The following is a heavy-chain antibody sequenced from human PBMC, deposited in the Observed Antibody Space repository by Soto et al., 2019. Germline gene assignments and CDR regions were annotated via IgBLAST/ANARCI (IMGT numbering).Heavy chain of an antibody. CDR1: GGSISSYY. CDR2: IYYSGSP. Sequence: ASETLSLTCTVSGGSISSYYWSWIRQPPGKGLEWIGYIYYSGSPNYNPSLKSRVTISLDTSKNQFSLKLSSVTAADTALYYCARSNIAAAAIDYWGQGTRVTVSS. CDR3: ARSNIAAAAIDY. J-gene: IGHJ4*02. D-gene: IGHD6-13*01. V-gene: IGHV4-59*01.